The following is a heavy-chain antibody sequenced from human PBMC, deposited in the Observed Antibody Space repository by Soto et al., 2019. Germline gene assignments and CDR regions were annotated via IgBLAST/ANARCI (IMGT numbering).Heavy chain of an antibody. Sequence: GGSLRLSCTASGFTFSTYSMNWVRQAPGKGLEWVSFITTSSSTIYYADSVKGRFTISRDNAKNSLYLQMDSLRAEDTAVYYCVPDVVVIAAKGYWGQGTLVTVSS. CDR2: ITTSSSTI. D-gene: IGHD2-15*01. CDR3: VPDVVVIAAKGY. V-gene: IGHV3-48*01. J-gene: IGHJ4*02. CDR1: GFTFSTYS.